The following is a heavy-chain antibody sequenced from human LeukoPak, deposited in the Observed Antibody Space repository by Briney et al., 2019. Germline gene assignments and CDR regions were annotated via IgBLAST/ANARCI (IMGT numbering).Heavy chain of an antibody. Sequence: PGGSLRLSCAASGFIFSNYEINWVRQAPGEGLEWVSSITSSSSYIYYADSVKGRFSISRDNAKNSLYLGMNSLRAEDTAVYYCARDGWIDYWGQGTLVTVSS. CDR3: ARDGWIDY. D-gene: IGHD6-19*01. CDR1: GFIFSNYE. CDR2: ITSSSSYI. J-gene: IGHJ4*02. V-gene: IGHV3-21*01.